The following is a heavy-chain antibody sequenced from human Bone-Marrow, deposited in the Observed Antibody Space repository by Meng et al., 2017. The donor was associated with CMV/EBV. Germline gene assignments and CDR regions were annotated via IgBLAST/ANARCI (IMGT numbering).Heavy chain of an antibody. Sequence: GGSLRLSCAASGFTFSSYAMHWVRQAPGKGLEWVAVISYDGSNKYYADSVKGRFTISRDNSMNTLYLQMNSLRAEDTAVYYCARAAWGGYDPFDYWGQGTLVTVSS. V-gene: IGHV3-30-3*01. J-gene: IGHJ4*02. CDR1: GFTFSSYA. CDR2: ISYDGSNK. CDR3: ARAAWGGYDPFDY. D-gene: IGHD5-12*01.